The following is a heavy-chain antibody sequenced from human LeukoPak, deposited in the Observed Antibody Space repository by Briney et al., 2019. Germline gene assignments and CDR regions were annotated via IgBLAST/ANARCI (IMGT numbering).Heavy chain of an antibody. CDR1: GFTFSSYE. V-gene: IGHV3-48*01. CDR3: ASPHGGGAFDI. Sequence: GGSLRLSCAASGFTFSSYEMNWVRQAPGKGLEWVSYISSSSSTIYYADSVKGRFTISRDNAKNSLYLQMNSLRAEDTAVYYCASPHGGGAFDIWGQGTMVTVSS. D-gene: IGHD2-21*01. J-gene: IGHJ3*02. CDR2: ISSSSSTI.